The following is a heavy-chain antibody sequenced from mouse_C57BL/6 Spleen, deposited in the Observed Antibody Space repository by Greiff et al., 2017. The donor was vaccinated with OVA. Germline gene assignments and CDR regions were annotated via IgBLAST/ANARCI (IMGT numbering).Heavy chain of an antibody. J-gene: IGHJ3*01. CDR1: GFNIKDDY. Sequence: EVMLVESGAELVRPGASVKLSCTASGFNIKDDYMHWVKQRPEQGLEWIGWIDPENGDTEYASKFRGKATITADTSSNTAYLQLSSLTSEDTAVYYCTTESNYLAWFAYWGQGTLVTVSA. CDR3: TTESNYLAWFAY. D-gene: IGHD2-5*01. V-gene: IGHV14-4*01. CDR2: IDPENGDT.